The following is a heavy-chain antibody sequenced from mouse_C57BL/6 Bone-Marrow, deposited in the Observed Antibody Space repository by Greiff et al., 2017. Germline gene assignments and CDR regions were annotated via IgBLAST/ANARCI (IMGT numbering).Heavy chain of an antibody. Sequence: QVQLQQPGAELVKPGASVKLSCKASGYTFTSYWMHWVKQRPGQGLEWIGMIHPNSGSTNYNEKFKSKATLTVDKSSSTAYMQLSSLTSEDSAVYYCARCETMVTTGYFDYWGQGTTLTVSS. V-gene: IGHV1-64*01. CDR1: GYTFTSYW. CDR2: IHPNSGST. J-gene: IGHJ2*01. D-gene: IGHD2-2*01. CDR3: ARCETMVTTGYFDY.